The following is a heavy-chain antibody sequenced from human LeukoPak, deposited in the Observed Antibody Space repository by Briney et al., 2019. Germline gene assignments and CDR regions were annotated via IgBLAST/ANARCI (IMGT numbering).Heavy chain of an antibody. J-gene: IGHJ4*02. D-gene: IGHD3-22*01. CDR3: ARDLGRYSGYAKYGRADYYDSSGYPDY. CDR1: GYTFTGYY. CDR2: INPNRGDK. V-gene: IGHV1-2*02. Sequence: RASVKVSCKASGYTFTGYYMHWVRQAPGQGLEWMGSINPNRGDKNYAQKFQGRVTMTRDTSIITAYMELSRLRSDDTAVYYCARDLGRYSGYAKYGRADYYDSSGYPDYWGQGTLVTVSS.